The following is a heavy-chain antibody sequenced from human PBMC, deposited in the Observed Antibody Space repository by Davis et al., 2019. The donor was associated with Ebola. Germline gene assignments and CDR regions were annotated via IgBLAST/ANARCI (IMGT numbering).Heavy chain of an antibody. J-gene: IGHJ6*04. D-gene: IGHD5-18*01. Sequence: GGSLRLSCAASGFSFSSYWMSWVRQAPGKGLEWVANIKQDGSEKYYVDSVEGRFTISRDNAKNSLYLQMNSLRAEDTAVYYCARANRDTAMVYYYYGMDVWGKGTTVTVSS. CDR3: ARANRDTAMVYYYYGMDV. V-gene: IGHV3-7*01. CDR2: IKQDGSEK. CDR1: GFSFSSYW.